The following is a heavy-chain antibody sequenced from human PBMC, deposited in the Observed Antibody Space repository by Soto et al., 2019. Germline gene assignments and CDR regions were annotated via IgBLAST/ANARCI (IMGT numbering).Heavy chain of an antibody. Sequence: GALRLSCAASGFTFSSYWMHWVRQAPGKGLVWVSRIKSDGSITSYADSVRGRFTISRDNAKNQFSLNLSAVTAADTAVYYCARTQGVSYSYGMDVWGQGTTVTVSS. CDR1: GFTFSSYW. CDR2: IKSDGSIT. CDR3: ARTQGVSYSYGMDV. J-gene: IGHJ6*02. V-gene: IGHV3-74*01.